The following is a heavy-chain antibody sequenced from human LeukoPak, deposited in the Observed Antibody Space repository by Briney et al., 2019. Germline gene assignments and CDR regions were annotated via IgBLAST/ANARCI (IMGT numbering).Heavy chain of an antibody. J-gene: IGHJ4*02. CDR1: GFTFSSYA. CDR3: AKAAYFYGSGSYYNDY. D-gene: IGHD3-10*01. CDR2: ISTSGDSI. Sequence: GGSLRLSCAASGFTFSSYAMNWVRQAPGKGLEWVSVISTSGDSIYYADAVKGRFTISRDNSKNTVYLQMNSLRAEDTAVYFCAKAAYFYGSGSYYNDYWGQGTLVTVSS. V-gene: IGHV3-23*01.